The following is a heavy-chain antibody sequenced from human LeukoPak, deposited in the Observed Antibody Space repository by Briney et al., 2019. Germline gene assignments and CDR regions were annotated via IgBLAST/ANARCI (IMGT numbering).Heavy chain of an antibody. V-gene: IGHV1-18*04. J-gene: IGHJ4*02. CDR2: TSTYNGDT. Sequence: ASVTVSCNASGYTFTGYYMHWVRQAPGQGLEWIGWTSTYNGDTNYAQKIQDRVTMTTDTSTSTTYMELRSLRPDDTAVYYCARDSGSSPGDYWGQGTLVTVSS. D-gene: IGHD1-26*01. CDR3: ARDSGSSPGDY. CDR1: GYTFTGYY.